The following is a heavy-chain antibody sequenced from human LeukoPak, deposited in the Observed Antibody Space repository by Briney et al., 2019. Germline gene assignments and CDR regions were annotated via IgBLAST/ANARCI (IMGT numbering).Heavy chain of an antibody. J-gene: IGHJ4*02. V-gene: IGHV3-9*01. CDR2: ISWNSGSI. D-gene: IGHD6-13*01. Sequence: GGSLRLSCAASGFTFDDYAMHWVRQAPGKGLEWVSGISWNSGSIAYADSVKGRFTISRDNAKNSLYLQMNSLRAEDTALYYCAKAGYSSSWYVRHTNQRFDYWGQGTLVTVSS. CDR1: GFTFDDYA. CDR3: AKAGYSSSWYVRHTNQRFDY.